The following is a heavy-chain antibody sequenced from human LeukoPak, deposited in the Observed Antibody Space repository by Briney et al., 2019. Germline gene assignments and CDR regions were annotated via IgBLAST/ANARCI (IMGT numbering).Heavy chain of an antibody. Sequence: GASVKVSCKASGYTFIDYYIYWVRQAPGQGLEWMGRINPNSGGTSYAQKFQDRVTMTRDASISTAYMELSRLRSDDTAVYYCARDLAGYSSGWYYFDYWGQGTLVTVSS. V-gene: IGHV1-2*06. CDR3: ARDLAGYSSGWYYFDY. CDR1: GYTFIDYY. J-gene: IGHJ4*02. D-gene: IGHD6-19*01. CDR2: INPNSGGT.